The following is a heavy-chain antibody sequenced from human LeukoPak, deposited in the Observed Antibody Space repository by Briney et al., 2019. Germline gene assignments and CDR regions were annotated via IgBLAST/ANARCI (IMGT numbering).Heavy chain of an antibody. CDR2: IYYSGST. Sequence: SETLSLTCTVSGGSISSSSYYWGWIRQPPGKGLEWIGSIYYSGSTYYNPSLKSRVTISVDTSKNQFSLKLSSVTAADTAMYYCARDDRGGIRHHDAFDIWGQGTMVTVSS. CDR1: GGSISSSSYY. CDR3: ARDDRGGIRHHDAFDI. J-gene: IGHJ3*02. D-gene: IGHD3-16*01. V-gene: IGHV4-39*07.